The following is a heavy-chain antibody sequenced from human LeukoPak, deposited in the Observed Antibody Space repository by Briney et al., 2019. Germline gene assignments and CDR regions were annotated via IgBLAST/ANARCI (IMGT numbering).Heavy chain of an antibody. CDR1: GFAFSSYW. J-gene: IGHJ4*02. CDR2: IKQDGSEK. D-gene: IGHD3-22*01. CDR3: AREYYYDSSGYYYVPNYFDY. V-gene: IGHV3-7*01. Sequence: GGSLRLSCAASGFAFSSYWMSWVRQAPGKGLEWVANIKQDGSEKYYVDSVKGRFTISRDNAKNSLYLQMNSLRAEDTAVYYCAREYYYDSSGYYYVPNYFDYWGQGTLVTASS.